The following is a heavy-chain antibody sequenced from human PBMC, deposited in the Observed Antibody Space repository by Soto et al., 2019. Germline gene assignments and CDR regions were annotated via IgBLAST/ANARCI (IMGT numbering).Heavy chain of an antibody. V-gene: IGHV4-38-2*01. J-gene: IGHJ4*02. CDR2: IYHSGST. CDR3: ARRVWHYDYVWASYRSAYYFDY. Sequence: PSETLSLTCAVSGYSISSGYYWGWIRQPPGKGLEWIGSIYHSGSTYYNPSLKSRVTISVDTSKNQFSLKLSSVTAADTAVYYCARRVWHYDYVWASYRSAYYFDYWGQGTLVTVSS. CDR1: GYSISSGYY. D-gene: IGHD3-16*01.